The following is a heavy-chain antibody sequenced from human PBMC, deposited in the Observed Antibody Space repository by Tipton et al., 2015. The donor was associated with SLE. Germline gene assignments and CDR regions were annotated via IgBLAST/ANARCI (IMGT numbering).Heavy chain of an antibody. J-gene: IGHJ4*02. Sequence: GLVKPSETLSLTCAVYGGSLSGYSWSWIRQTPGKGLEWIGSIWHSGTAHYNPSLESRVSISVDTSQNHFSLRLTSVTAEDTAVYFCARQPSPYYDTTSYFDYWGPGILVTVSS. CDR1: GGSLSGYS. CDR3: ARQPSPYYDTTSYFDY. CDR2: IWHSGTA. D-gene: IGHD3-16*01. V-gene: IGHV4-38-2*01.